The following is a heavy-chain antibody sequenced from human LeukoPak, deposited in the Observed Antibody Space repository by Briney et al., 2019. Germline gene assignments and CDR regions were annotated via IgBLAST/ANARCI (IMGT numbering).Heavy chain of an antibody. CDR1: GYILTNNW. J-gene: IGHJ4*02. CDR2: IYPGNSDT. Sequence: GESLKISCKISGYILTNNWIGWVRQLPGKGLEWMGLIYPGNSDTKYSPSFQGQVTFSVDKSISTAYLHWSSLKASDTAMYYCAWFGYTSSLDYWGQGTLVTVSS. D-gene: IGHD6-13*01. V-gene: IGHV5-51*01. CDR3: AWFGYTSSLDY.